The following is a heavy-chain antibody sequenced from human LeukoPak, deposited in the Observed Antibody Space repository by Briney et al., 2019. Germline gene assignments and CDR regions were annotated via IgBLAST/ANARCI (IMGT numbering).Heavy chain of an antibody. CDR3: ARDPDCGSVFDY. D-gene: IGHD2-21*02. J-gene: IGHJ4*02. Sequence: SSVKVSCKACGGTFNSYSISWVRQAPAQGLEWMGRIIPILGIANYAQKFQGRVTITADKVTSTAYMELSSLRSEDTAVYYCARDPDCGSVFDYWGQETLVTVSS. CDR1: GGTFNSYS. V-gene: IGHV1-69*04. CDR2: IIPILGIA.